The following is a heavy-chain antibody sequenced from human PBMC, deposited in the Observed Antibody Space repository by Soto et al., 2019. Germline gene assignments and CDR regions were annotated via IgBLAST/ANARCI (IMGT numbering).Heavy chain of an antibody. Sequence: QVQLVQSGAEVKKPGSSVKVSCKASGGTFSSYAISWVRQAHGQGLEWMGEIIPILGTANSAQKFQGRVTITADVSTSTDDMELISLRSEDTAVYYCARDRGPSSGYYPYWFDPWGQGTLGTVSS. V-gene: IGHV1-69*12. J-gene: IGHJ5*02. CDR1: GGTFSSYA. D-gene: IGHD3-22*01. CDR3: ARDRGPSSGYYPYWFDP. CDR2: IIPILGTA.